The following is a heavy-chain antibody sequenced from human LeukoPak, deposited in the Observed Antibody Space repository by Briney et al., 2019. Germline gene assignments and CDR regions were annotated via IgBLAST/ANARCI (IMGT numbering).Heavy chain of an antibody. D-gene: IGHD4-17*01. V-gene: IGHV3-33*06. CDR2: IWYDGSNK. CDR3: AKDRPTTVTTFPDY. Sequence: GRSLRLSCAASGFTFSSYGMHWVRQAPGKGLEWVAVIWYDGSNKYYADSVKGRFTISRDNSKNTLYLQMNSLRAEDTAVYYCAKDRPTTVTTFPDYWGQGTLVTVSS. J-gene: IGHJ4*02. CDR1: GFTFSSYG.